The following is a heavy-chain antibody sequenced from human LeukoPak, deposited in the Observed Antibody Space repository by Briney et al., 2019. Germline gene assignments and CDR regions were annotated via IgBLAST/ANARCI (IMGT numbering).Heavy chain of an antibody. CDR2: IIPIFGIA. CDR1: GGTFSSYA. V-gene: IGHV1-69*04. CDR3: ARDLCSSTSCPHRNWYFDL. D-gene: IGHD2-2*01. J-gene: IGHJ2*01. Sequence: SVKVSCKASGGTFSSYAISWVRQAPGQGLGWMGRIIPIFGIANYAQKFQGRVTITADKSTSTAYMELSSLRSEDTAVYYCARDLCSSTSCPHRNWYFDLWGRGTLVTVSS.